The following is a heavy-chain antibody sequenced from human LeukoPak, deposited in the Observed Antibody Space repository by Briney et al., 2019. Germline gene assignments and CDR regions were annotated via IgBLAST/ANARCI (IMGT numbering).Heavy chain of an antibody. CDR2: ISHDGTNK. CDR3: ARGPGALDY. CDR1: GFAFSRYG. V-gene: IGHV3-30*03. J-gene: IGHJ4*02. Sequence: GXALXLSCAASGFAFSRYGMHWVRQAPGKGLEGVALISHDGTNKNHADSVKGGFTISRDNSNTTLYLQMSSLRAEDTAVYYCARGPGALDYWGQGTLVTVSS. D-gene: IGHD2-2*01.